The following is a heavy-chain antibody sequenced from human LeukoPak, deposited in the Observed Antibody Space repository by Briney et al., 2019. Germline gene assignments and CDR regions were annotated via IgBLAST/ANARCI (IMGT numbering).Heavy chain of an antibody. CDR1: GYTFTGYY. CDR2: INPNSGGT. V-gene: IGHV1-2*02. CDR3: ARFAVTMVRGVIIDPNFDY. J-gene: IGHJ4*02. Sequence: ASVKVSCKASGYTFTGYYMRWVRQAPGQGLEWMGWINPNSGGTNYAQKFQGRVTMTRDTSISTAYMELSRLRSDDTAVYYCARFAVTMVRGVIIDPNFDYWGQGTLVTVSS. D-gene: IGHD3-10*01.